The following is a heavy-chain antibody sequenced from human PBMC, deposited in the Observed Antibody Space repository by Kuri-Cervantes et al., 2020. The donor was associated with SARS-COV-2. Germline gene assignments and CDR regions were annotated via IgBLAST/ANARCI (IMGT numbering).Heavy chain of an antibody. D-gene: IGHD3-3*01. J-gene: IGHJ3*02. CDR3: AKGHYDFWSGYDDAFDI. Sequence: GESLKISCAASGFTFSTYSMNWVRQAPGKGLEWVSSISSSSSYIYDADSVKGRFTISRDNSKNTLYLQMNSLRAEDTAVYYCAKGHYDFWSGYDDAFDIWGQGTMVTVSS. CDR2: ISSSSSYI. V-gene: IGHV3-21*04. CDR1: GFTFSTYS.